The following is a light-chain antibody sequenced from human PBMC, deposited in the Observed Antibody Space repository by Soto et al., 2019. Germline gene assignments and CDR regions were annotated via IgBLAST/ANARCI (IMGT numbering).Light chain of an antibody. CDR3: QQRSNWPPRT. Sequence: EIVLTQSPATLSLSPGERATLSCRASQSVSNYLAWYQQKPGQAPRLLIYDASNRATGIPARFSGSGSGTDVTLTISSLEPEDFAVYYCQQRSNWPPRTFGQGTKVDIK. J-gene: IGKJ1*01. CDR2: DAS. V-gene: IGKV3-11*01. CDR1: QSVSNY.